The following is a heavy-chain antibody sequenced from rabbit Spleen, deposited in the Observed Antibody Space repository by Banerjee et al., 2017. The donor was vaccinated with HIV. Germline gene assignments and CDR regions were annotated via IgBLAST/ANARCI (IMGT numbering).Heavy chain of an antibody. D-gene: IGHD1-1*01. CDR2: IYAAKGST. CDR3: ARDPAYARAGGPYIPYL. CDR1: GFDFINYY. V-gene: IGHV1S7*01. Sequence: QLVESGGGLVKPGGSLTLSCKASGFDFINYYISWVRQAPGKGLEWIGIIYAAKGSTDYANWVNGRFTISSDNAQNTVFLQMNSLTVADTATYFCARDPAYARAGGPYIPYLWGQGTLVTVS. J-gene: IGHJ3*01.